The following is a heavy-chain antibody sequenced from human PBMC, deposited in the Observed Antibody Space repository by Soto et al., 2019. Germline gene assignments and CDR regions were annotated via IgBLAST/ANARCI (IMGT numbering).Heavy chain of an antibody. CDR1: GDSVSSNSAA. D-gene: IGHD2-2*01. CDR2: TYYRSKWYN. Sequence: SQTRSPTCGMSGDSVSSNSAAWNWITQSPSRGLDWLGRTYYRSKWYNDYAVSVKSRITINPDTSKNQFSLQLNSVTPEDTAVYYCARVNCSSTSCYRYYYGMDVWGRGTKVTVSS. V-gene: IGHV6-1*01. J-gene: IGHJ6*02. CDR3: ARVNCSSTSCYRYYYGMDV.